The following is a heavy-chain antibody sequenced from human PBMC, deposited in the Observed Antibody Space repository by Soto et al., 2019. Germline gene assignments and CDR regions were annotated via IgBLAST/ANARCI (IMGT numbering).Heavy chain of an antibody. V-gene: IGHV3-11*01. CDR3: ARIFYYYDSSGPGPYYFDY. D-gene: IGHD3-22*01. CDR2: ISSSGSTI. J-gene: IGHJ4*02. CDR1: GFTFSDYY. Sequence: GGSLRLSCAASGFTFSDYYMSWIRQAPGEGLEWVSYISSSGSTIYYADSVKGRFSISRDNAKNSLYLQMNSLRAEDTAVYYCARIFYYYDSSGPGPYYFDYWGQGTLVTVSS.